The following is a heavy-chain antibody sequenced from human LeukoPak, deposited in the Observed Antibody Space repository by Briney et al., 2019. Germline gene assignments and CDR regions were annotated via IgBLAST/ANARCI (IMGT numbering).Heavy chain of an antibody. J-gene: IGHJ4*02. V-gene: IGHV3-23*01. D-gene: IGHD2-2*01. CDR2: LSGSGGST. CDR1: GFTFSSNG. CDR3: AKFNRQYCSSISCYGGFDY. Sequence: GGSLRLSCAASGFTFSSNGMSWVRQAPGKGLDWVSTLSGSGGSTYYADSVKGRFTISRDNSKNTLYLQMNSLRAEDTAVYYCAKFNRQYCSSISCYGGFDYWGQGTLVTVSS.